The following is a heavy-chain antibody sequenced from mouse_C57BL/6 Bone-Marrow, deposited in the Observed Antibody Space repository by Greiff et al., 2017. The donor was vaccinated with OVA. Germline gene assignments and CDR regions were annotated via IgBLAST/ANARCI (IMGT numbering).Heavy chain of an antibody. CDR3: TSGYGGFDY. V-gene: IGHV14-4*01. J-gene: IGHJ2*01. Sequence: EVQLQQSGAELVRPGASVKLSCTASGFNIKDDYMHWVKQRPEQGLEWIGWIDPENGDTEYASKFQGKATITADTSSNTAYLQLSSLTAEDTAVYYCTSGYGGFDYGGKGTTLTVSS. CDR2: IDPENGDT. D-gene: IGHD1-2*01. CDR1: GFNIKDDY.